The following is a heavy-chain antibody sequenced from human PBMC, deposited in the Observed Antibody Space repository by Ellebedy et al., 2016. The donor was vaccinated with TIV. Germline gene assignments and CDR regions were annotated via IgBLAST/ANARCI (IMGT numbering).Heavy chain of an antibody. CDR2: INHSGST. D-gene: IGHD6-19*01. J-gene: IGHJ4*02. CDR1: GGSLSRDY. Sequence: MPSETLSLTCAVHGGSLSRDYWSWIRQSPEQGLEWIGDINHSGSTSYNPSLKSRVSISVDTPKKQFSLKLSSVTAADTAVYYCARAFQYSSGWAFDYWGQGTLVTVSS. V-gene: IGHV4-34*01. CDR3: ARAFQYSSGWAFDY.